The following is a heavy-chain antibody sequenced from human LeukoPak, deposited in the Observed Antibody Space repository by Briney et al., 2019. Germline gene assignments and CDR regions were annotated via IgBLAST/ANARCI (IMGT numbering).Heavy chain of an antibody. Sequence: PGRSLRLSCAASGFTFSSYGMHWVRQAPGKGLEWVAIISYDGSNKHYADSVKGRFTISRDNSKNTLYLQMNSLRSEDTAVYYCARLADIGMDRRYFDYWGQGTLVTVSS. J-gene: IGHJ4*02. D-gene: IGHD5-18*01. CDR1: GFTFSSYG. CDR3: ARLADIGMDRRYFDY. V-gene: IGHV3-30*03. CDR2: ISYDGSNK.